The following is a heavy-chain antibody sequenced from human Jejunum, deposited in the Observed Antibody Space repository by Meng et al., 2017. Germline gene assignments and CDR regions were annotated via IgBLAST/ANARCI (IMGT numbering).Heavy chain of an antibody. V-gene: IGHV3-48*03. CDR1: GFTFGDFE. CDR2: IGYSGNKI. Sequence: GGSLRLSCPGSGFTFGDFEMHWVRQAPGKGLEWVAYIGYSGNKIIYSDSVKGRFTISRDNAKNSVYLQMNSLRAEDTAVYYCAREHLSVTMGRGLTIYNYYGMDVWGQGTTVTVSS. J-gene: IGHJ6*02. CDR3: AREHLSVTMGRGLTIYNYYGMDV. D-gene: IGHD3-10*01.